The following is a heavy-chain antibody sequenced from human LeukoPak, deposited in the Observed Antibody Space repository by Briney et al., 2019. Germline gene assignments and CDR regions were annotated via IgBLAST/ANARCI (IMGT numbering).Heavy chain of an antibody. V-gene: IGHV3-7*01. CDR1: GFTISSYW. CDR3: LSWGVDNR. Sequence: TGRSLTLSWAASGFTISSYWMSWVRQAPGKWREWVANVDPDGSGNYYIDSVKGRFTVSRDHDKNSLYLQITSMSAEDRATYSCLSWGVDNRWGQGTLVTVSS. D-gene: IGHD7-27*01. CDR2: VDPDGSGN. J-gene: IGHJ4*02.